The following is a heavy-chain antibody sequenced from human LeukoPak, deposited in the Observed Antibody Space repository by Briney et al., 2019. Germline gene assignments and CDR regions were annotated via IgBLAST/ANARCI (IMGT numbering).Heavy chain of an antibody. CDR1: GFTFSTYA. V-gene: IGHV3-23*01. CDR3: AKRGGYSFDY. CDR2: FIDGGGST. D-gene: IGHD2-15*01. J-gene: IGHJ4*02. Sequence: GGSLRLSCAASGFTFSTYAMNWVRQAPGKGLEWVSVFIDGGGSTYYADSVKGRFTISRDNSKNTLYLQMNSLRAEDTAVYYCAKRGGYSFDYWGQGTLVTVSS.